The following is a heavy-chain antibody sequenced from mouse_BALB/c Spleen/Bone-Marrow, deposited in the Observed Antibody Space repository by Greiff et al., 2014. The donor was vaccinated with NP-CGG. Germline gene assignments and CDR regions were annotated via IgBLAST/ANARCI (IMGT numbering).Heavy chain of an antibody. J-gene: IGHJ4*01. CDR3: TYMGYYGSSYAMDY. V-gene: IGHV1S81*02. D-gene: IGHD1-1*01. Sequence: LVESGAELVKPGASVKLSCKASGYTFTSYWMHWVKLRPGQGFEWIGEINPSNGGTNYNEKFKRKATLTVDKSSSTAYMQLSSLTSEDSAVYYCTYMGYYGSSYAMDYWGQGTSVTVSS. CDR2: INPSNGGT. CDR1: GYTFTSYW.